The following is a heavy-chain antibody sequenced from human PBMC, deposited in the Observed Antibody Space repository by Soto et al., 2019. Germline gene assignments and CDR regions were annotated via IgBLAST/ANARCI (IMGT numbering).Heavy chain of an antibody. D-gene: IGHD6-13*01. Sequence: ASVKVSCKASGYTFTSYDINWVRQATGQGLEWMGWMNPNSGNTGYAQKFQGRVTMTRNTSISTAYMELSSLRSEDTAVYYCAKIPAAGVYFDYSGQGTLVTVSS. V-gene: IGHV1-8*01. CDR2: MNPNSGNT. J-gene: IGHJ4*02. CDR3: AKIPAAGVYFDY. CDR1: GYTFTSYD.